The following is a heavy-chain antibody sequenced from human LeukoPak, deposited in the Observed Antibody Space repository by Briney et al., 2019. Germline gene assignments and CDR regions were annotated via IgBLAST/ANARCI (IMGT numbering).Heavy chain of an antibody. V-gene: IGHV4-4*09. CDR3: AKLRFLAARDYYYMDV. CDR2: IYTSGST. Sequence: SETLSLTCTVSGGSISSYYWSWIRQPPGKGLEWIGYIYTSGSTNYNPSLKSRVTISVDTSKNQFSLKLSSVTAADTAVYYCAKLRFLAARDYYYMDVWGKGTTVIVSS. CDR1: GGSISSYY. D-gene: IGHD3-3*01. J-gene: IGHJ6*03.